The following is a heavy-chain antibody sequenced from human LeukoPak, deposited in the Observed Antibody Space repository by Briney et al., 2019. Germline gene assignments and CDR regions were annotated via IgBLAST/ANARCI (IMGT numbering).Heavy chain of an antibody. CDR1: GFIFSSYG. J-gene: IGHJ3*02. D-gene: IGHD1-26*01. CDR2: IWHDGSKT. V-gene: IGHV3-33*06. CDR3: AKDKIVEKWELGDGVDM. Sequence: GGSLRLSXIASGFIFSSYGMHWVCQAPGKGLGWVAIIWHDGSKTFYSDSVKGRFTVSRDNSKNTLYLQMNSMRGEDTAVYYCAKDKIVEKWELGDGVDMWGQGTMVTVSS.